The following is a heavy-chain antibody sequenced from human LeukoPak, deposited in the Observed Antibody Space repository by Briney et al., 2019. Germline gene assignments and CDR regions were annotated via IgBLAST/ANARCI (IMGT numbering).Heavy chain of an antibody. D-gene: IGHD6-19*01. CDR2: MFYSEST. Sequence: SETLSLTCSVSGASVSDGNYYWSWIRQPPGKGLEWIGYMFYSESTKYNPSLKSRVTISVDKSKNQFSLHMSSVTAADTAVYYCARAFPKHSIAVAGTRSYYYYYGMDVWGQGTTVTVSS. CDR1: GASVSDGNYY. J-gene: IGHJ6*02. V-gene: IGHV4-61*01. CDR3: ARAFPKHSIAVAGTRSYYYYYGMDV.